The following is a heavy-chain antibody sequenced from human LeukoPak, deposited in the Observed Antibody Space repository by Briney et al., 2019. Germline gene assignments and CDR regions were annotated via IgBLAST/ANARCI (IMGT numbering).Heavy chain of an antibody. CDR3: ARVVDTAMVIDY. D-gene: IGHD5-18*01. V-gene: IGHV1-2*02. Sequence: ASVKVSCKASGYTFTGYYMHWVRQAPGQGLEWMGWINPNSGGTNYAQKFQGRVTMTRDTSISTAYMELSRLRSDDTAVYYCARVVDTAMVIDYWGQGTLVTVYS. CDR2: INPNSGGT. J-gene: IGHJ4*02. CDR1: GYTFTGYY.